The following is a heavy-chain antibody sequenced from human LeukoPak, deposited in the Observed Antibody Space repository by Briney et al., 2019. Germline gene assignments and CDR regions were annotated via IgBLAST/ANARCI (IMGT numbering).Heavy chain of an antibody. Sequence: GGSLRLSCAASGFTFRNYWMSWVRQAPGKGLEWVSVIYSGGSTYYADSVKGRFTISRDNSKNTLYLQMNSLRAEDTAVYYCARAVAGPPDYWGQGTLVTVSS. J-gene: IGHJ4*02. CDR2: IYSGGST. CDR1: GFTFRNYW. CDR3: ARAVAGPPDY. V-gene: IGHV3-66*01. D-gene: IGHD6-19*01.